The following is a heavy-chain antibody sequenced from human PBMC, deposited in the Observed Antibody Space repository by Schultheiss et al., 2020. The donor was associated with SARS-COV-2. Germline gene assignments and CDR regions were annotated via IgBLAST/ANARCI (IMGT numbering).Heavy chain of an antibody. Sequence: SETLSLTCTVSGGSISSYYWSWIRQPPGKGLEWIGYIYYSGSTNYNPSLRSRVTISVDKSKNQFSLKLSSVTAEDTAVYYCAREWPGLWFGLQDYWGQGTLVTVSS. V-gene: IGHV4-59*12. J-gene: IGHJ4*02. CDR2: IYYSGST. CDR3: AREWPGLWFGLQDY. CDR1: GGSISSYY. D-gene: IGHD3-10*01.